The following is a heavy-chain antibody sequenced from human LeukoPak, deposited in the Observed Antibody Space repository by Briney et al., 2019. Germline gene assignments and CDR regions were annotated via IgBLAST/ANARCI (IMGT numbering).Heavy chain of an antibody. CDR3: ARFSGSTAYYFDY. CDR2: TNPSGSST. Sequence: ASVKVSCKASGYTFISYYMHWVRQAPGQGLEWMGRTNPSGSSTSYAQKFQGRVTMTRDTSTSTLYMELSSLGSEDTAVYYCARFSGSTAYYFDYWGQGTLVTVSS. D-gene: IGHD3-10*01. CDR1: GYTFISYY. V-gene: IGHV1-46*01. J-gene: IGHJ4*02.